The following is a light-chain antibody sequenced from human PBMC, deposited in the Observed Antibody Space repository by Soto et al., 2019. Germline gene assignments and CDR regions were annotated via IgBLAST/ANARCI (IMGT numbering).Light chain of an antibody. CDR1: SNDVGSYNL. V-gene: IGLV2-23*03. CDR2: EGS. J-gene: IGLJ2*01. CDR3: CSYASNSRFV. Sequence: QSALTQPASVSGSPGQSITISCTGTSNDVGSYNLVSWYQQHPGKAPKLMIYEGSKRPSGVSNRFSGSKSDNTASLTISGLQAEDEADYYCCSYASNSRFVFGGGTKHTVL.